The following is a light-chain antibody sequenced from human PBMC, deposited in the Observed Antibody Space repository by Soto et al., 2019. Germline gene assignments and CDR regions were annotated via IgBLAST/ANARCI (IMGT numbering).Light chain of an antibody. V-gene: IGLV3-1*01. CDR2: QDG. CDR1: KLGDTY. Sequence: SYELTQPPAVSVSPGQTASITCSGDKLGDTYTCWYQQKPGQSPVLVIYQDGKRPSGIPERFSGSSTGNTATLTISETQAMDEADYYCQSWHSTTPVIFGGGTKLTVL. CDR3: QSWHSTTPVI. J-gene: IGLJ2*01.